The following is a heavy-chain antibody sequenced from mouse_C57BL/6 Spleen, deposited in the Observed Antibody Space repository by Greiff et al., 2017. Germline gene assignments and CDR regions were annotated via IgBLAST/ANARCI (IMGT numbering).Heavy chain of an antibody. CDR2: ISDGGSYT. V-gene: IGHV5-4*01. CDR3: ARDPLFPSLQYHDY. CDR1: GFTFSSYA. J-gene: IGHJ2*01. Sequence: DVRLVESGGGLVKPGGSLKLSCAASGFTFSSYAMSWVRQTPEKRLEWVATISDGGSYTYYPDNVKGRFPITRANAKNNLYLQMSTLKSEDTAMXYCARDPLFPSLQYHDYWGQGTTLTVSS. D-gene: IGHD6-2*01.